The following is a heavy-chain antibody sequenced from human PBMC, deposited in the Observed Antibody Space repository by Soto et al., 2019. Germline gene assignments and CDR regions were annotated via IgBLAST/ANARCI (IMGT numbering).Heavy chain of an antibody. CDR3: AKVGPYDSESNMFRYNGFGP. CDR2: IYSGGAT. J-gene: IGHJ5*02. CDR1: GFTFSSYA. D-gene: IGHD3-16*01. V-gene: IGHV3-23*03. Sequence: PGGSLRLACAASGFTFSSYAMSWVRQAPGKGLEWVSVIYSGGATHYAVSVKGRLIISRDKSKNTVDLQMNSLRAEDTAVYYCAKVGPYDSESNMFRYNGFGPRGPRTLVPVSS.